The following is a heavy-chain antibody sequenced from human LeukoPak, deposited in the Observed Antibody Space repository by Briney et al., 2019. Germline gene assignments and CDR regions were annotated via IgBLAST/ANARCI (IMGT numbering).Heavy chain of an antibody. CDR1: GFTFNIYG. V-gene: IGHV3-21*05. J-gene: IGHJ4*02. CDR3: ARARRATGPDY. D-gene: IGHD4-11*01. Sequence: GGSLRLSCAASGFTFNIYGINWVRQAPGKGLEWISYIGHMSRDIYYADSVRGRFTVSRDNAKNSLFLQMNSLRVQDTAVYFCARARRATGPDYWGRGTLVTVAS. CDR2: IGHMSRDI.